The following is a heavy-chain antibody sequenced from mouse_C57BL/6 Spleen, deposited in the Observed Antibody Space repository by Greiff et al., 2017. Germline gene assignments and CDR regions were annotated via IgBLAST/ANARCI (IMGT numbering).Heavy chain of an antibody. Sequence: QVQLQQPGAELVMPGASVKLSCKASGYTFTSYWMHWVKQRPGQGLEWIGEIDPSDSYTNYNQKFQGKSTLTVDKSSSTAYMPLSSLTSEDSAVYYCARKIYYYGSSHWYFDVWGTGTTVTVSS. CDR2: IDPSDSYT. J-gene: IGHJ1*03. CDR3: ARKIYYYGSSHWYFDV. CDR1: GYTFTSYW. V-gene: IGHV1-69*01. D-gene: IGHD1-1*01.